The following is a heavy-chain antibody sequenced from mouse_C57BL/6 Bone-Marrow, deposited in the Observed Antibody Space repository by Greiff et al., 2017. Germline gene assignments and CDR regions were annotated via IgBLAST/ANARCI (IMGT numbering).Heavy chain of an antibody. CDR1: GYAFTNYL. Sequence: VKLQESGAELVRPGTSVKVSCKASGYAFTNYLIEWVKQRPGQGLEWIGVINPGSGGTNYNEKFKGKATLTADKSSSTAYMQLSSLTSEDAAVYFCARTLLRGMDYWGQGASVTVSS. J-gene: IGHJ4*01. CDR2: INPGSGGT. D-gene: IGHD1-1*01. CDR3: ARTLLRGMDY. V-gene: IGHV1-54*01.